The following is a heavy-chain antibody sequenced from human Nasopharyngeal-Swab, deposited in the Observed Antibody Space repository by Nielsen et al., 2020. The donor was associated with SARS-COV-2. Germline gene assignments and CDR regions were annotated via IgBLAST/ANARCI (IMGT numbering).Heavy chain of an antibody. CDR3: ARSSPLGYCSSTSCYGRDDY. V-gene: IGHV3-21*01. CDR2: ISSSSSYI. CDR1: GFTFSRYS. D-gene: IGHD2-2*01. J-gene: IGHJ4*02. Sequence: GESLKLSCASSGFTFSRYSMNLVLQAPGKGLEWVSSISSSSSYIYYADSVKGRFTISRDNAKNSLYLQMNSLRAEDTAVYYCARSSPLGYCSSTSCYGRDDYWGQGTLVTVSS.